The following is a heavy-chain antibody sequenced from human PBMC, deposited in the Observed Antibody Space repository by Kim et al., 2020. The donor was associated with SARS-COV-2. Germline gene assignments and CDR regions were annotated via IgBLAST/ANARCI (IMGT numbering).Heavy chain of an antibody. D-gene: IGHD2-15*01. J-gene: IGHJ4*02. V-gene: IGHV3-11*06. Sequence: ANSGKAQYTLSRDNAKNSLYLQMNSLRAEDTAVYYCARGDCSGGSCLFDYWGQGTLVTVSS. CDR3: ARGDCSGGSCLFDY.